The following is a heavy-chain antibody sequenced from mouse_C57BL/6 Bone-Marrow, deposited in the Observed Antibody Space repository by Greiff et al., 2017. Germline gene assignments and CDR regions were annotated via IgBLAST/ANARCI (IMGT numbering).Heavy chain of an antibody. J-gene: IGHJ4*01. CDR2: ISGGGGNT. CDR3: ARHRGFYYGSSRMDY. CDR1: GFTFSSYT. Sequence: EVQWVESGGGLVKPGGSLKLSCAASGFTFSSYTMSWVRQTPEKRLEWVATISGGGGNTYYPDSVKGRFTISRDNAKNTLYLQMSSLRSEDTALYYCARHRGFYYGSSRMDYWGQGTSVTVSS. V-gene: IGHV5-9*01. D-gene: IGHD1-1*01.